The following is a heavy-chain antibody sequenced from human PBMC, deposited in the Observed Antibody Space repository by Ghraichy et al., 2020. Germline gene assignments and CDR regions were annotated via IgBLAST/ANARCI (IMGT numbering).Heavy chain of an antibody. CDR3: ARGIMATHRDWYFEL. CDR2: IGIAGDT. J-gene: IGHJ2*01. Sequence: GGSLRLSCAASGFTFSSYDMHWVRQPIGKGLEWVSVIGIAGDTYYPGSVERRFTISRENAKNSLYLQMNSLRAGDTAMYYCARGIMATHRDWYFELWGRGTLVTVSS. CDR1: GFTFSSYD. V-gene: IGHV3-13*01. D-gene: IGHD5-12*01.